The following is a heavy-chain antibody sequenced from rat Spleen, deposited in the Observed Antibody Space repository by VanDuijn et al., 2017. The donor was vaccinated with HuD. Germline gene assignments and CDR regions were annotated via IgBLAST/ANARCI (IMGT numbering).Heavy chain of an antibody. CDR3: TIHPRY. V-gene: IGHV2-63*01. Sequence: QVQLKESGPGLVQPSQTLSLTCTVSGFSLIRYNVHWVRQPPGEGLEWMGRMTYNGDTSYNSALISRLSIRRDTSKNQVFLKMNSLQTDDTGTYYCTIHPRYWGQGVMVTVSS. CDR1: GFSLIRYN. J-gene: IGHJ2*01. CDR2: MTYNGDT. D-gene: IGHD3-1*01.